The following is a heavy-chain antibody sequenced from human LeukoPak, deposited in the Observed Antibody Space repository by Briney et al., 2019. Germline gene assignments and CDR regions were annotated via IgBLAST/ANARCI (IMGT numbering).Heavy chain of an antibody. CDR2: IYSSRNI. D-gene: IGHD3-10*01. Sequence: SETLSLICSVSGGYSTNYQWSWIRQSPEKGLEWIGYIYSSRNIKYNSSLKSRVTISVDTSKNQLSLKLSSVTAADTAVYYCARALYGEGSYPGFDSWGQGILVIVSS. CDR3: ARALYGEGSYPGFDS. CDR1: GGYSTNYQ. J-gene: IGHJ5*01. V-gene: IGHV4-59*12.